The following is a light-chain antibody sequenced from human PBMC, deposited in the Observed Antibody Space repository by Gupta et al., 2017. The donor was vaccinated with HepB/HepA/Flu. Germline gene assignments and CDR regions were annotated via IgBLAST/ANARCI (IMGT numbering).Light chain of an antibody. V-gene: IGLV10-54*02. J-gene: IGLJ1*01. CDR2: RNN. Sequence: QAGLTQPPSVSKGLGQTATLTCSGNSNTVGSIGAAWLQQHQGRPPNLLSYRNNNRPSGISVSFSASRSENIAALTIAGLQAEEEADYYCSALYSSRGGYVFGPGTKFTVL. CDR3: SALYSSRGGYV. CDR1: SNTVGSIG.